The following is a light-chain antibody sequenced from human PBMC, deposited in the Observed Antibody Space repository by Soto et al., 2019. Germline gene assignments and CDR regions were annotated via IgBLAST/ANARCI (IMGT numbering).Light chain of an antibody. V-gene: IGLV4-69*01. Sequence: QPVLTQSPSASASLGASVELTCTLTSGHTNYAVTWHQQQPERGPRYLMKVNNDGSHSKGDGIPDRFSGSSSGTERYLIISSLQSEDEADYYCQTWGTGPRVVFGGGTKLTVL. J-gene: IGLJ2*01. CDR3: QTWGTGPRVV. CDR2: VNNDGSH. CDR1: SGHTNYA.